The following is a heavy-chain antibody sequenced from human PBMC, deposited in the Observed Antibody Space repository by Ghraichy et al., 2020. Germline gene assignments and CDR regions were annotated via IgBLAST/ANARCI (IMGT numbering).Heavy chain of an antibody. CDR2: IYHSGSI. J-gene: IGHJ4*02. CDR1: GGSINIYY. V-gene: IGHV4-59*08. CDR3: ARHYYDTSGYVGFDY. Sequence: SETLSLTCTVSGGSINIYYWSWIRQPPGKGLEWVGHIYHSGSINYNPSLKSRVTISVDTSKNQFSLKLSSVTAADTAVYYCARHYYDTSGYVGFDYWGQGTLVTVSS. D-gene: IGHD3-22*01.